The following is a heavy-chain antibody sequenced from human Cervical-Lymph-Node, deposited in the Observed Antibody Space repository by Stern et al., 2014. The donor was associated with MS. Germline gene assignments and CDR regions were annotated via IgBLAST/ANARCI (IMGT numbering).Heavy chain of an antibody. V-gene: IGHV4-31*03. Sequence: VQLLESGPGLVKPSQTLSLTCTVSGGSINNGDYYWSWVRQHPGKGLEWLGYTSYSGAAYYNPSLKVRLTIPVDTSKRHFALNLTSVTAADTAVYYCARELSGMYGMDVWGQGTTVTVSS. CDR1: GGSINNGDYY. CDR3: ARELSGMYGMDV. J-gene: IGHJ6*02. D-gene: IGHD1-1*01. CDR2: TSYSGAA.